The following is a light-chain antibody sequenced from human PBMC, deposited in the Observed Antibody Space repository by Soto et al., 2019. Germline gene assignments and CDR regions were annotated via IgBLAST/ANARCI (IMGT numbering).Light chain of an antibody. J-gene: IGKJ5*01. Sequence: DIQMTQSPSTLSASVGDRVTITCRASQSISSWLAWYQQKPGKAPKLLIYDASNLESGVPSRFSGSGSGTEFTLPISSLQPDDFATYYCQQYNSYSSITFGQGTRLEIK. CDR3: QQYNSYSSIT. CDR2: DAS. V-gene: IGKV1-5*01. CDR1: QSISSW.